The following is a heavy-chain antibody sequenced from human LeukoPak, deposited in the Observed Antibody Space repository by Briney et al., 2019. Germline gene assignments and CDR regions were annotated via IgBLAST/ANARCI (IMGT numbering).Heavy chain of an antibody. Sequence: KPGGSLRLSCAASGFTLSNAWMSWVRQAPGKGLEWVGRIKSKTDVGTTDYAPPVKGRFTISRDDSKNTLYLQMNSLKTEDTAVYYCSTDINYWGQGTLVTVSS. J-gene: IGHJ4*02. D-gene: IGHD3-10*01. CDR1: GFTLSNAW. CDR3: STDINY. CDR2: IKSKTDVGTT. V-gene: IGHV3-15*01.